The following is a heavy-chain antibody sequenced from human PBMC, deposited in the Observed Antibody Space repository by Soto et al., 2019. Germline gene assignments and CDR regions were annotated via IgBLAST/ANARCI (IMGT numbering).Heavy chain of an antibody. D-gene: IGHD6-13*01. Sequence: PSETLSLTCAVSGDSISSDKWWSWIRQPPGKGLRWIGEIYHSGSTKYNPSLKSRVIISVDKSKNQFSLKLSSVTDADTAVYYCARGETQQQRDYWGQGTLVTVSS. V-gene: IGHV4-4*02. J-gene: IGHJ4*02. CDR1: GDSISSDKW. CDR2: IYHSGST. CDR3: ARGETQQQRDY.